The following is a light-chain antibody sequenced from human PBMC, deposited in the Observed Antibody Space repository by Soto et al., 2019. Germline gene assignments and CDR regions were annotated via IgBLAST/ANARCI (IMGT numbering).Light chain of an antibody. Sequence: EVMLKQSPGTLSLSPGERATLSCRASQSLSSSYLAWYQQKPGQAPRLLIYAASSRATGIPDRFSGGGSGTDFTLTISRLEPEDFAVYYCQQCGSSPWTFGQGTKVDIK. V-gene: IGKV3-20*01. J-gene: IGKJ1*01. CDR1: QSLSSSY. CDR2: AAS. CDR3: QQCGSSPWT.